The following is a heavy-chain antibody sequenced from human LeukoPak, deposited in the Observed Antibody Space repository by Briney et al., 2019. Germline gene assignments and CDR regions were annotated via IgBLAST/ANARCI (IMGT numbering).Heavy chain of an antibody. V-gene: IGHV3-66*01. D-gene: IGHD3-16*01. CDR1: GFTVSSSY. Sequence: GGSLRLSCAASGFTVSSSYMSWVRQAPGKGLEWVSVIYSGGSAYHADSVKGRFTISRDTSKNTLYLQMYSLRAEDTAVYYCARDLTSYDYVWDYWGQGTLVTVSS. CDR3: ARDLTSYDYVWDY. J-gene: IGHJ4*02. CDR2: IYSGGSA.